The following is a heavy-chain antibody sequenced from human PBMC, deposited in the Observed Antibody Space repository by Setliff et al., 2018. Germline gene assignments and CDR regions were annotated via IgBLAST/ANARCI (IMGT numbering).Heavy chain of an antibody. J-gene: IGHJ3*02. CDR3: AKDFKGARSPLDAFDI. CDR1: GYTFTSYG. Sequence: ASVKVSCKASGYTFTSYGISWVRQAPGQGLEWMGWISAYNGNTNYAQKLQGRVTMTTDTSTSTAYMELRSLRSEDTAVYYCAKDFKGARSPLDAFDIWGQGTMVTVSS. V-gene: IGHV1-18*01. CDR2: ISAYNGNT.